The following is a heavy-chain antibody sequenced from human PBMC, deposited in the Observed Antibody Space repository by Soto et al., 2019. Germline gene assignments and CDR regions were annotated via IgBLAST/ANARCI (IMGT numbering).Heavy chain of an antibody. CDR3: ARVARGGHKWFDP. V-gene: IGHV4-30-2*01. Sequence: QLQLQESGSGLVKPSQTLSLTCAVSGGSISTGDYPWSWIRQPLGKGLEWIGYIYHGRSSFYNPSRKSRGTRSVDRSKNQFSLKLSSVTAADTAVYYCARVARGGHKWFDPWGQGTVVTVSS. CDR2: IYHGRSS. CDR1: GGSISTGDYP. J-gene: IGHJ5*02. D-gene: IGHD3-3*01.